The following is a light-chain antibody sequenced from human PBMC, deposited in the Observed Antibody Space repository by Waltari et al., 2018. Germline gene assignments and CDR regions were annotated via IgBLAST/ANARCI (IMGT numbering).Light chain of an antibody. Sequence: EIVMTQYPATLSVSPGERATLSCRASQSVDSHVAWYKQEPGQAPRLLIYVASTRATDIPARFSGSGSGTEFTLTISSLQSEDSGVYYCQHYENWPHTFGGGTKMEIK. CDR1: QSVDSH. CDR3: QHYENWPHT. J-gene: IGKJ4*01. V-gene: IGKV3-15*01. CDR2: VAS.